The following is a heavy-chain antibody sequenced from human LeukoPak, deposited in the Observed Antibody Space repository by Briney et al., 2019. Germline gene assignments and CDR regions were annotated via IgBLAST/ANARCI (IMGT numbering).Heavy chain of an antibody. CDR2: IIPILGIA. V-gene: IGHV1-69*02. D-gene: IGHD4-11*01. CDR1: GGTFSSYT. J-gene: IGHJ4*02. Sequence: SVKVSCKXSGGTFSSYTISWVRQAPGQGLEGMGRIIPILGIANYAQKFQGRVTITADKSTSTAYMELSSLRSEDTAVYYCARATTVTVVGGDYWGQGTLVTVSS. CDR3: ARATTVTVVGGDY.